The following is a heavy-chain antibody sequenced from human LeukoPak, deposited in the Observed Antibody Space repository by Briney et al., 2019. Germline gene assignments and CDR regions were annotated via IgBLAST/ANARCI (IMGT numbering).Heavy chain of an antibody. CDR3: ARDNYYDSSSFDY. V-gene: IGHV3-21*01. CDR1: GFTFSSYS. Sequence: GGSLSLSCAASGFTFSSYSMNWVRQAPGKGLEWVSSISSSSSYIYYADSVKGRFTISRDNAKNSLYLQMNSLRAEDTAVYYCARDNYYDSSSFDYWGQGTLVTVSS. CDR2: ISSSSSYI. J-gene: IGHJ4*02. D-gene: IGHD3-22*01.